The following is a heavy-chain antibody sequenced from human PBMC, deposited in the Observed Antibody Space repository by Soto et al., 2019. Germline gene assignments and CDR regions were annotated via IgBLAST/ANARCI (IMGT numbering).Heavy chain of an antibody. CDR3: ARERSPSVVAAINYYYCGMDV. D-gene: IGHD2-15*01. Sequence: QVQLVESGGGVVQPGRSLRLSCAASGFTFSSYGMHWVRQAPGKGLEWVAVIWYDGSNKYYADSVKGRFTISRDNSKNMLXLXTNSLRAEDTAVYYCARERSPSVVAAINYYYCGMDVWGQGTTVTVSS. CDR1: GFTFSSYG. J-gene: IGHJ6*02. CDR2: IWYDGSNK. V-gene: IGHV3-33*01.